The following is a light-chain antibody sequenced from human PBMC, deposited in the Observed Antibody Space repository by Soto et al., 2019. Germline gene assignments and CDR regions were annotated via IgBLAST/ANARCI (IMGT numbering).Light chain of an antibody. V-gene: IGLV1-40*01. CDR1: ISNIGAGYD. CDR3: QSYDSSLSASYL. CDR2: GNS. J-gene: IGLJ1*01. Sequence: QSVLTQPPSLSGAPGQRVTISCTGSISNIGAGYDVHWYQQLPGTAPKLLIYGNSNRPSGVPDRFSGSKSGTSASLAITGLQAEDEADYYCQSYDSSLSASYLFGTGTKV.